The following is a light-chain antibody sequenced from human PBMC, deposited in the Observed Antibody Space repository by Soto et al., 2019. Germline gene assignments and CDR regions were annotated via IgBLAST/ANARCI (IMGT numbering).Light chain of an antibody. V-gene: IGKV3-20*01. CDR1: QSVDRSD. CDR3: QHFGRSPLT. CDR2: STS. Sequence: VLTQSPGTLSLSPGERATLSCRASQSVDRSDIAWYQQKPGQAPRLLIYSTSIRAAGIPDRFSVSGSGTDFSLTISRLEPEDFAVYYCQHFGRSPLTFGEGTKVEIK. J-gene: IGKJ4*01.